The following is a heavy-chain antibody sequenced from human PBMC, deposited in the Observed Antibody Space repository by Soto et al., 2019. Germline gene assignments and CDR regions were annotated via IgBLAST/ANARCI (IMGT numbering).Heavy chain of an antibody. D-gene: IGHD4-4*01. CDR2: ISAYNGNT. Sequence: GASVKVSCKASGYTFTSYGISWVRQAPGQGLEWMGWISAYNGNTNYAQKLQGRVTMTTDTSTSTAYMELRSLRSDDTAVYYCARIGHPLTTSALYWFDPWGQGTLVTVSS. CDR1: GYTFTSYG. V-gene: IGHV1-18*01. CDR3: ARIGHPLTTSALYWFDP. J-gene: IGHJ5*02.